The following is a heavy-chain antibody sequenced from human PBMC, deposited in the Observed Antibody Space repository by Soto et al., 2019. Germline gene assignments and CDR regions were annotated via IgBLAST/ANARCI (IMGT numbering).Heavy chain of an antibody. J-gene: IGHJ4*02. CDR3: AKGYSSGYYYALFDY. CDR2: ISGSGGST. CDR1: GFTFSSYA. Sequence: GGSLRLSCAASGFTFSSYAMSWVRQAPGKGLEWVSAISGSGGSTYYADSVKGRFTISRDNSKNTLYLQMNSLRAEDTAVYYCAKGYSSGYYYALFDYWGQGTLVTVSS. D-gene: IGHD3-22*01. V-gene: IGHV3-23*01.